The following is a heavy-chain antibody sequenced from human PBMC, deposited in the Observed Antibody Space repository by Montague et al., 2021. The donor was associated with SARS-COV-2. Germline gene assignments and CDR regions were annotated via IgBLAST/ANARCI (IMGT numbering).Heavy chain of an antibody. CDR1: GGSFSGYY. Sequence: SETLSLTCAVYGGSFSGYYWSWIRQPPGRGLEWIGETNDSGRTNYNPSLTGRVTISVDTSKNQFPLRLSSVTAAETAVYYCAGGYCSGSGCYYYYGMDVWGQGTTVTVSS. V-gene: IGHV4-34*01. CDR2: TNDSGRT. CDR3: AGGYCSGSGCYYYYGMDV. D-gene: IGHD2-15*01. J-gene: IGHJ6*02.